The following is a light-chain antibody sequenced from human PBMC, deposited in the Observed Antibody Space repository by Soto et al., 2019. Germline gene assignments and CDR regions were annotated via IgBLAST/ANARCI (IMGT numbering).Light chain of an antibody. V-gene: IGLV1-40*01. CDR3: QSYDSSLSWV. J-gene: IGLJ3*02. CDR2: GNS. CDR1: SSNIGAGYD. Sequence: QSVLTQPPSVSGAPGQRVTISCTGSSSNIGAGYDVHWYQQLPGTAPKLLIYGNSNRPSGVPDRFSGSKSGTSASLAITGLQAEDEADYSCQSYDSSLSWVFGGGTKLTVL.